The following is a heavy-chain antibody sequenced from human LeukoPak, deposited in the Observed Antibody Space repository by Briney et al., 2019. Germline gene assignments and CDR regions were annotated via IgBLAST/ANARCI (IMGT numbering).Heavy chain of an antibody. V-gene: IGHV1-69*13. CDR1: GGTFNSYA. CDR2: INPIFGTA. D-gene: IGHD2-2*01. J-gene: IGHJ6*03. Sequence: SVKVSCKASGGTFNSYAISWVRQAPGQGLEWMGGINPIFGTANYAQRFQGRVTITADESTSTAYMELSSLRSEDTAVYYCARGPCSSSSCYLQERYYYYYYYMDVWGKGTTVTVSS. CDR3: ARGPCSSSSCYLQERYYYYYYYMDV.